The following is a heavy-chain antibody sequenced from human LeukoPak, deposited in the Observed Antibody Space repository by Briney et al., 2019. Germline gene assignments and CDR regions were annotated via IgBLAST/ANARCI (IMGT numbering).Heavy chain of an antibody. J-gene: IGHJ6*01. D-gene: IGHD6-19*01. CDR1: GGSISSVY. Sequence: SETLSVTCTVSGGSISSVYWSWIRQPPGKGLEWIMYIYYTGSTTSNPSLRSRLTISLDTSKNQFSLKLTAGAATNTADYYFARHIAVREDVWGERATLSVFS. CDR3: ARHIAVREDV. V-gene: IGHV4-59*01. CDR2: IYYTGST.